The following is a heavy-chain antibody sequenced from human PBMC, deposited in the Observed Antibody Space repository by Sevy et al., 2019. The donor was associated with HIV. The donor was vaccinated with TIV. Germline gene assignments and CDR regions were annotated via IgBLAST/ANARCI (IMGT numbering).Heavy chain of an antibody. V-gene: IGHV3-9*01. Sequence: SLKISCVASGFTFDDYAMHWVRQAPGKGPEWVSGSSWNSGSIGYAESVKGRFTISRYNAKNSLYLQMNSLRVEDTALYYCAKGIGYSNGWYSWFDSWGQGTLVTVSS. J-gene: IGHJ5*01. CDR3: AKGIGYSNGWYSWFDS. CDR1: GFTFDDYA. CDR2: SSWNSGSI. D-gene: IGHD6-19*01.